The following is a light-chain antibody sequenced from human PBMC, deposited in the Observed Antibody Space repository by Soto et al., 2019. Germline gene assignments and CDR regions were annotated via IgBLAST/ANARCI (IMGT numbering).Light chain of an antibody. CDR1: QDISNY. V-gene: IGKV1-33*01. J-gene: IGKJ4*01. Sequence: DIQMTQSPSSLSASVGDRVTITCQASQDISNYLNWYQQKPGKAPKLLIYDASNLETGVPSRFXXXXXXXXXXXXISSLQPEDIATYYCQQYDNLLTFGGGTKVEIK. CDR2: DAS. CDR3: QQYDNLLT.